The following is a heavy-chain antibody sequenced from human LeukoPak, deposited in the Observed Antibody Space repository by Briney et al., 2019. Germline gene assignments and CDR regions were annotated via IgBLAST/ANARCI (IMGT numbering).Heavy chain of an antibody. V-gene: IGHV4-59*01. Sequence: PSETLSLTCSVSGDSISNYYWSWLRQPPGKGLECIGYISYSGSTKYNPSLKSRVTISIDTPNNQFSLKLTSVTAADTAVYYCARDTGSSWYPEYFHHWGQGTLITVS. CDR1: GDSISNYY. J-gene: IGHJ1*01. CDR3: ARDTGSSWYPEYFHH. D-gene: IGHD6-13*01. CDR2: ISYSGST.